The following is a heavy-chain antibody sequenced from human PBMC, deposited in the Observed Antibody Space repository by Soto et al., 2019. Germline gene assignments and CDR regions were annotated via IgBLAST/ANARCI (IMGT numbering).Heavy chain of an antibody. CDR3: ASTYSSSWYWFDP. D-gene: IGHD6-13*01. CDR1: GFSLSNAGLG. V-gene: IGHV2-26*04. CDR2: IFSNDEK. J-gene: IGHJ5*02. Sequence: QVTVKESGPVLVKPTETLTLTCTVSGFSLSNAGLGVSWIRQPPGKALERLAHIFSNDEKSYSTSLKSSLTISKDTSKSQVVLSMTNMDPVDTATYYCASTYSSSWYWFDPWGEGTLVTVSS.